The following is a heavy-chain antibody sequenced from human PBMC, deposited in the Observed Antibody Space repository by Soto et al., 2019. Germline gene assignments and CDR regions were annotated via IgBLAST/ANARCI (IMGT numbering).Heavy chain of an antibody. CDR1: GGSISSGGYY. V-gene: IGHV4-31*03. CDR2: IYYSGST. D-gene: IGHD3-10*01. J-gene: IGHJ5*02. Sequence: QVQLQESGPGLVKPSQTLSLTCTVSGGSISSGGYYWSWIRQHPGKGLEWIGYIYYSGSTYYNPSVKSRVTIXXDXSXXQFSLKLSSVTAADTAVYYCARGLWFGEEGYWFDPWGQGTLVTVSS. CDR3: ARGLWFGEEGYWFDP.